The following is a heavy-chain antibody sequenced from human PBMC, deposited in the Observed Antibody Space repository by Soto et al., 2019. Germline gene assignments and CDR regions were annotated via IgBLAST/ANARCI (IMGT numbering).Heavy chain of an antibody. Sequence: EVQLMESGGGLVQPGGSLRLSCVASGFTFNDYWMHWVRQAPGKGLVWVSRLNSDGSSGYYGDSMKGRFTISRDNAKNTLYLQINSLRDEDTAVYYCARGLKYKYGMDVWGQGTTVTVSS. CDR2: LNSDGSSG. CDR3: ARGLKYKYGMDV. D-gene: IGHD1-20*01. V-gene: IGHV3-74*01. CDR1: GFTFNDYW. J-gene: IGHJ6*02.